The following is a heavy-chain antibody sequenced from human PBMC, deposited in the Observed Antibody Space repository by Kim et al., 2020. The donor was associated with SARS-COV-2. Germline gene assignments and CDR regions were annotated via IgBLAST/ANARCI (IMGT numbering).Heavy chain of an antibody. J-gene: IGHJ4*02. CDR1: GFTFSSYA. V-gene: IGHV3-30*04. D-gene: IGHD5-12*01. CDR2: ISYDGSNK. Sequence: GGSLRLSCAASGFTFSSYAMHWVRQAPGKGLEWVAVISYDGSNKYYADSVKGRFTISRDNSKNTLYLQMNSLRAEDTAVYYCARSDDGYPNYWGQGTLVTVSS. CDR3: ARSDDGYPNY.